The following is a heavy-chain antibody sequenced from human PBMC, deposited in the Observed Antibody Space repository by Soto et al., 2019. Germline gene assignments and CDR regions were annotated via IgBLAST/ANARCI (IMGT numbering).Heavy chain of an antibody. J-gene: IGHJ4*02. D-gene: IGHD3-10*01. CDR1: GFTFSNYG. Sequence: GGSLRLSCAASGFTFSNYGMHWVRQAPGKGPEWVAVIWFDGSNKYYADSVTGRFTISRDNSKNTLFVQMNSLRAEDTAVYYCARDPSHGSGSYLDYWGQGTLVTVSS. V-gene: IGHV3-33*01. CDR3: ARDPSHGSGSYLDY. CDR2: IWFDGSNK.